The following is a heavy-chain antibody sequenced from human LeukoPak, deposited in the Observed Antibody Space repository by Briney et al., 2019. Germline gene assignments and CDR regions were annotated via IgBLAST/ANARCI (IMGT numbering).Heavy chain of an antibody. Sequence: SETLSLTCTVSGGSISSYYWSWIRQPPGKGLEWIGYIYTSGSTNYNPSLKSRVTISVDTSKNQFSLKLSSVTAADTAVYYCARHDYYDSQTIDYWGQGTLVTVSS. CDR1: GGSISSYY. CDR2: IYTSGST. V-gene: IGHV4-4*09. CDR3: ARHDYYDSQTIDY. J-gene: IGHJ4*02. D-gene: IGHD3-22*01.